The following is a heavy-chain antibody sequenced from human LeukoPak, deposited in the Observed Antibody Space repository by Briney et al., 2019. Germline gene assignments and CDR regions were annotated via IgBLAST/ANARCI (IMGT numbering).Heavy chain of an antibody. D-gene: IGHD5-24*01. CDR3: ARHGPSWRAVPSFDY. CDR1: GGSISSGNYY. V-gene: IGHV4-61*02. Sequence: TSETLSLTCTVSGGSISSGNYYWNWIRQPAGKGLEWIGRMYSSGKTDYSPSLKSRVNISVDASKNQFSLTVNSVSAADTAVYYCARHGPSWRAVPSFDYWGQGTLVTVSS. CDR2: MYSSGKT. J-gene: IGHJ4*02.